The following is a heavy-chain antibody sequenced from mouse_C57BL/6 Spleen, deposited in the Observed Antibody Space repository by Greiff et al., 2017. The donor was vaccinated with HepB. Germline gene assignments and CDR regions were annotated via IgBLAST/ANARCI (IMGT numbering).Heavy chain of an antibody. CDR2: IYPGSGST. CDR1: GYTFPSYW. V-gene: IGHV1-55*01. Sequence: QVQLQQSGAELVKPGASVKMSCKAPGYTFPSYWITWVKQRPGQGLEWIGDIYPGSGSTNYNEKFKSKATLTVDTSSSTAYMQLSSLTSEDSAVYYCASSSYGYRLAYWGQGTLVTVSA. J-gene: IGHJ3*01. CDR3: ASSSYGYRLAY. D-gene: IGHD2-2*01.